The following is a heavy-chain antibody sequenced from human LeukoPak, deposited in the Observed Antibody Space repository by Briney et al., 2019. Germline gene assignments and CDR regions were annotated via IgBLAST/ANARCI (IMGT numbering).Heavy chain of an antibody. CDR1: GFTFSSYA. CDR3: AKGWEFRVVIPAAVS. CDR2: ISGSGGST. D-gene: IGHD3-3*01. J-gene: IGHJ5*02. Sequence: GGSLRLSCAASGFTFSSYAMSWVRQAPGKGLEWVSAISGSGGSTYYADSVKGRFTISRDNSKNTLSLQMNSLRAEDTAVYFCAKGWEFRVVIPAAVSWGQGTLVTVSS. V-gene: IGHV3-23*01.